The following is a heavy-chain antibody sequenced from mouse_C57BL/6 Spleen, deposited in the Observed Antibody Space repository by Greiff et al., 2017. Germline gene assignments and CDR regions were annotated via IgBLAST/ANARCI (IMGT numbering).Heavy chain of an antibody. J-gene: IGHJ4*01. Sequence: QVQLQQPGAELVKPGASVKLSCKASGYTFTSYWMHWVKQRPGQGLGWIGMIHPNSGSTNYNEKFKSKATLTVDKSSSTAYMQLSSLTSEDSAVYYCASSNYDYAMDYWGQGTSVTVSS. CDR2: IHPNSGST. V-gene: IGHV1-64*01. CDR1: GYTFTSYW. D-gene: IGHD2-5*01. CDR3: ASSNYDYAMDY.